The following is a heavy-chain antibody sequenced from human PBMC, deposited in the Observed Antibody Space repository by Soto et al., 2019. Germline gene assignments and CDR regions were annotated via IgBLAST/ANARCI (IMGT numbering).Heavy chain of an antibody. D-gene: IGHD3-22*01. CDR1: GFTFSSYG. J-gene: IGHJ4*01. CDR3: AKEWVEDSSGWSFAY. V-gene: IGHV3-30*18. CDR2: ISYDGSNE. Sequence: QVQLVDSGGGVVQPGRSLRLSCAASGFTFSSYGMHWVRQAPGKRLEWVAVISYDGSNEYYADSVKGRFTISRDNSKNTLYLQMNSRRAADTAVYYCAKEWVEDSSGWSFAYWGHGNLVTAS.